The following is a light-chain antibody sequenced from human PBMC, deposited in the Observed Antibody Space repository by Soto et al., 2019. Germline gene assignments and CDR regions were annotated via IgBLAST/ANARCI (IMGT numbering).Light chain of an antibody. J-gene: IGLJ1*01. Sequence: QPVLAQPASVAGSPGQSINISCTGTSSDVGGYHYVSWYQHHPGKAPKLIIYDVSNRPSGVSNPFSGSKSGNTASLTISGLQPEDEADYYCSSYTTSNTRQIVFGTGTKVTVL. CDR1: SSDVGGYHY. CDR3: SSYTTSNTRQIV. V-gene: IGLV2-14*03. CDR2: DVS.